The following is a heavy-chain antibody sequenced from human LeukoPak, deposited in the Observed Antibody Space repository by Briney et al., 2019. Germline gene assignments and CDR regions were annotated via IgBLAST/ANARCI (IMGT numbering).Heavy chain of an antibody. J-gene: IGHJ4*02. CDR3: VKDTRTKSQFDY. Sequence: PGGSLRLSCAASGFTFSSYWMHWVRQAPGKGLEWVAFIPSDGSKIYYADSVKGRFTISRDNSKNTVYLQMNSLRAEDTAVYYCVKDTRTKSQFDYWGQGTLVTVSS. V-gene: IGHV3-30*02. CDR2: IPSDGSKI. D-gene: IGHD2-8*01. CDR1: GFTFSSYW.